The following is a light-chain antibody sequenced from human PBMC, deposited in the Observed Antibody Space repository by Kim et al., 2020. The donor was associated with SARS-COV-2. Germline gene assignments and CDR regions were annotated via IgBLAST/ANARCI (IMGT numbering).Light chain of an antibody. J-gene: IGLJ3*02. CDR3: QSYDATNQV. Sequence: KTVTISCTRSSGNIASNFVQCYQHRPGSSPTIVIYEDYQRPSGVPDRFAGSIDSSANSASLTISGLKTEDESDYYCQSYDATNQVFCGGTQLTVL. V-gene: IGLV6-57*01. CDR1: SGNIASNF. CDR2: EDY.